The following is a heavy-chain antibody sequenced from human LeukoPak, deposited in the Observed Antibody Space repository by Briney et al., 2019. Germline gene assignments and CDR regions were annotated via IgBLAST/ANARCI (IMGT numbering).Heavy chain of an antibody. CDR1: GGSFSGYY. J-gene: IGHJ4*02. D-gene: IGHD3-10*01. CDR2: INHSGST. Sequence: SETLSLTCAVYGGSFSGYYWSWIRQPPGKGLEWIGEINHSGSTNYNPSLKSRVTISVDTSKNQFSLKLSSVTAADTAVYYCARVRDGSGSSVFDCWGQGTLVTVSS. CDR3: ARVRDGSGSSVFDC. V-gene: IGHV4-34*01.